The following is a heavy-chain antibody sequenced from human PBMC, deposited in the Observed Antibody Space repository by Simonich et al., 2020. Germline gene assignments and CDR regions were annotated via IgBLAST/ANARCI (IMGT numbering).Heavy chain of an antibody. CDR2: IMSSSSYI. D-gene: IGHD5-18*01. Sequence: EVQLVEYGGGLVKPGGSLRLSCAASGITFSSYSMNWVRQDPEHGLAGFSSIMSSSSYIYYADSVKGRFTISRDNAKNSLYLQMNSLRAEDTAVYYCARDVDTAMVFDYWGQGTLVTFSS. CDR3: ARDVDTAMVFDY. V-gene: IGHV3-21*01. J-gene: IGHJ4*02. CDR1: GITFSSYS.